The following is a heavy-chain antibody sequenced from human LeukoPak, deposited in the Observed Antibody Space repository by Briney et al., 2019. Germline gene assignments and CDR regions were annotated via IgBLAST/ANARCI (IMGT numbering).Heavy chain of an antibody. J-gene: IGHJ5*02. V-gene: IGHV3-23*01. D-gene: IGHD3-16*01. CDR3: AKTLGADCFDH. CDR1: GFGFSSYA. Sequence: GDSLRLSCAASGFGFSSYAMTWVRQAPGKGLEWVAVITTDGNGAYYAASVKGRLTISRDNSQNTVFLQMRRLRVEDTAVYFCAKTLGADCFDHWGQGTLVTVSS. CDR2: ITTDGNGA.